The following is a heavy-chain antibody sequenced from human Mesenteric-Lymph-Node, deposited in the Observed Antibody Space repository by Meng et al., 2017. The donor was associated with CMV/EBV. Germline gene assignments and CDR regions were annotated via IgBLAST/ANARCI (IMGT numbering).Heavy chain of an antibody. Sequence: GGSLRLSCAASGFTFSTYGMHWVRQAPGKGLEWVAFIRYDGRSDHYEDSVKGRFTISRDNSKDTLYLQMNSLRAEDTAVYYCAKDDSGSYWPYYYYGMDVWGQGTTVTVSS. CDR2: IRYDGRSD. V-gene: IGHV3-30*02. D-gene: IGHD1-26*01. J-gene: IGHJ6*02. CDR3: AKDDSGSYWPYYYYGMDV. CDR1: GFTFSTYG.